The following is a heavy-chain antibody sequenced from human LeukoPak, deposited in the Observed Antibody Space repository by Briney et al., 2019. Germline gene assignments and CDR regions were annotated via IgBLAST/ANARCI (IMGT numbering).Heavy chain of an antibody. CDR3: ARVVPREYCSSTSCYRRWFDP. Sequence: SQTLSLTCTVSGGSISSGDYYWSWIRRPPGKGLEWIGYIYYSGSTYYNPSLKSRVTISVDTSKNQFSLKLSSVTAADTAVYYCARVVPREYCSSTSCYRRWFDPSGQGTLVTVSS. CDR1: GGSISSGDYY. V-gene: IGHV4-30-4*08. J-gene: IGHJ5*02. D-gene: IGHD2-2*01. CDR2: IYYSGST.